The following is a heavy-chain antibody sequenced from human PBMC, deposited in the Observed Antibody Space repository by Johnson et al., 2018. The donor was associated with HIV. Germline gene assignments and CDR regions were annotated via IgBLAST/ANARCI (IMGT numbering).Heavy chain of an antibody. Sequence: QVQLVESGGGVVQPGRSLRLSCAASGFTFSSYAMHWVRQAPGKGLEWVAVISYDGSNKYYADSVKGRFTISRDNSKNTLYLQMNSLRAEDTAVYYCASTDDAFDIWGQVTMVTVSS. CDR1: GFTFSSYA. V-gene: IGHV3-30-3*01. D-gene: IGHD4-17*01. J-gene: IGHJ3*02. CDR3: ASTDDAFDI. CDR2: ISYDGSNK.